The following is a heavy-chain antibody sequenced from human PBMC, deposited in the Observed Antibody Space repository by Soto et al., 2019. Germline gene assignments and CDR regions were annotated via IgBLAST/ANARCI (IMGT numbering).Heavy chain of an antibody. CDR1: GDNGFCHSAS. CDR2: TYYRSKWYN. J-gene: IGHJ5*02. D-gene: IGHD6-19*01. V-gene: IGHV6-1*01. Sequence: QTLSLLDAMSGDNGFCHSASWNWIRPSPSRGLAWLGRTYYRSKWYNDYAVSVKSRITINPDTSKNQFSLQLNSVTPEDTAVYYCARAPVAATGDWFDPWGQGILVTVSS. CDR3: ARAPVAATGDWFDP.